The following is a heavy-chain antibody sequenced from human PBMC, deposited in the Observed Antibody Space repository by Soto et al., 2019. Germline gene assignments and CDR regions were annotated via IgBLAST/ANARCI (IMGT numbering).Heavy chain of an antibody. CDR3: ARTSQGALYYYGMDV. CDR2: ISGSGGST. CDR1: EFTFSSYA. D-gene: IGHD1-7*01. V-gene: IGHV3-23*01. Sequence: EVQLLESGGGLVQPGGSLRLSCAASEFTFSSYAMSWVRQAPGKGLEWVSGISGSGGSTYYADSVKGRFTSSRDNSKHMLYLQMNSLRSEDTAVYYCARTSQGALYYYGMDVWGQGTTVTVSS. J-gene: IGHJ6*02.